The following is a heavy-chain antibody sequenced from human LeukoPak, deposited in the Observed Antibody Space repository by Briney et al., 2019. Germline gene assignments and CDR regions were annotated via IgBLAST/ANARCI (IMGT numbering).Heavy chain of an antibody. D-gene: IGHD2-2*01. V-gene: IGHV3-7*01. J-gene: IGHJ4*02. CDR2: IKQDGSEK. Sequence: GGSLRLSCEASGFTFSDYWLSWVRQAPGKGLEWVANIKQDGSEKDYVDSVKGRFTISRDNAKNSLYLQMNSLRAEDTAVYYCVRGPYALYWGQGTLVSVSP. CDR1: GFTFSDYW. CDR3: VRGPYALY.